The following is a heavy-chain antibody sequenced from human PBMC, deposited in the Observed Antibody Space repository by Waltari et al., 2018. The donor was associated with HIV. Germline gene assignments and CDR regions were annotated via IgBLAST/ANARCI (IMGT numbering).Heavy chain of an antibody. CDR3: TLGRIDDIRSGRENLGGFDP. D-gene: IGHD3-3*01. Sequence: VQLVQSGAEVKKPGSSVRVSCKASGDTLSNYAVSWVRQAPGQGLAWMGRMIPAIGIAMHTENFQGRVTINADKSTNSAYMELGGLRSEDTALYFCTLGRIDDIRSGRENLGGFDPWGPGTLVTVSS. J-gene: IGHJ5*02. V-gene: IGHV1-69*04. CDR1: GDTLSNYA. CDR2: MIPAIGIA.